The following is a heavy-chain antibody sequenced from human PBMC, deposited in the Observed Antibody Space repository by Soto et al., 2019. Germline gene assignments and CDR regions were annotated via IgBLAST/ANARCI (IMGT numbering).Heavy chain of an antibody. CDR2: IYYSESA. V-gene: IGHV4-61*01. D-gene: IGHD3-16*02. Sequence: PXATLSLTCTVSGGSFSSGNYYWSWIRQPPGKGLEWIGYIYYSESAKYNPSLKSRVTISVDTSKNQFSLKLNSVTAADTAVYYCARGYDFVWASYRPFDIWGQGTMVTV. CDR1: GGSFSSGNYY. J-gene: IGHJ3*02. CDR3: ARGYDFVWASYRPFDI.